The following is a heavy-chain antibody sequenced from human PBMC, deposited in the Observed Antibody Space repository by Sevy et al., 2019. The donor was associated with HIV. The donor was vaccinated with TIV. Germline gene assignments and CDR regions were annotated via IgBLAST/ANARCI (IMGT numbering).Heavy chain of an antibody. V-gene: IGHV3-48*01. CDR3: AREGGYTDQGMDV. CDR1: GFTFSSYD. CDR2: ISSSSSNI. D-gene: IGHD5-12*01. Sequence: GGSLRLSCAASGFTFSSYDMNWVRQAPGKGVEWLSYISSSSSNIYYAHSVKGRFTISRDNAKNSLYVQMNSLRAEDTAVYYCAREGGYTDQGMDVWGQGTTVTVSS. J-gene: IGHJ6*02.